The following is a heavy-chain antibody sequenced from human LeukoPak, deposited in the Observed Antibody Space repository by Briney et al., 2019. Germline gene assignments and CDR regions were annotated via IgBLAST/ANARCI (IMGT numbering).Heavy chain of an antibody. D-gene: IGHD3-22*01. J-gene: IGHJ4*02. CDR2: ISGSGGST. Sequence: PGGSLRLSCAASGFTFSSYAMSWVRQAPGKGLEWVSAISGSGGSTYYADSVKGRFTISRDNSKNTLYLQMNSLRAEDTAVYYCAKDLLDYYDSSGYYQPIYFDYWGQGTLVTVSS. V-gene: IGHV3-23*01. CDR1: GFTFSSYA. CDR3: AKDLLDYYDSSGYYQPIYFDY.